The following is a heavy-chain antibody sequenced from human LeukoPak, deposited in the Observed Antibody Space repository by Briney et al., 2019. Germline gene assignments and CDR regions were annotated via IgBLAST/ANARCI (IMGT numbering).Heavy chain of an antibody. D-gene: IGHD4-11*01. CDR3: AKDAQRGFDYSNSFQY. Sequence: GGSLRLSCAASGFIFTDYGFHWVRQAPGKGLEWVAAIWSDATNMYYANSVKGRFFIQRGDYQNTVYLELSSLRADDTAVYYCAKDAQRGFDYSNSFQYWGQGSLVTVSS. V-gene: IGHV3-33*06. CDR2: IWSDATNM. CDR1: GFIFTDYG. J-gene: IGHJ4*02.